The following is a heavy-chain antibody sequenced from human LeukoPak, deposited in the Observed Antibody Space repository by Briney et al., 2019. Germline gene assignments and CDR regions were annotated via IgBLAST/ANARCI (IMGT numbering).Heavy chain of an antibody. V-gene: IGHV3-53*01. J-gene: IGHJ4*02. Sequence: PGGSLRLSCAASGFTVSSNYMSWVRQAPGKGLEWVAVIYSGGSTYYADSVKGRFTISRDNSKNTVYLQMNSLRGEDAAVYYCASVRDYGGEGTLVTVSS. CDR1: GFTVSSNY. CDR3: ASVRDY. CDR2: IYSGGST.